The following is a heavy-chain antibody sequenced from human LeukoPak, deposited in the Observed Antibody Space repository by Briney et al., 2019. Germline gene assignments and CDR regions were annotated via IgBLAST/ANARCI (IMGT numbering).Heavy chain of an antibody. V-gene: IGHV3-11*03. D-gene: IGHD2-15*01. CDR2: IIGSRSDT. J-gene: IGHJ5*02. CDR3: ARRGTTYCTVDSCHPNWFDP. Sequence: GGCLRLSCAASGFTFSDYYMTWIRQAPGRGLEWISYIIGSRSDTKYADSVKGRFTISRDNAKNSVYLLMNSLRAEDTAVYYCARRGTTYCTVDSCHPNWFDPWGQGTLVTVSS. CDR1: GFTFSDYY.